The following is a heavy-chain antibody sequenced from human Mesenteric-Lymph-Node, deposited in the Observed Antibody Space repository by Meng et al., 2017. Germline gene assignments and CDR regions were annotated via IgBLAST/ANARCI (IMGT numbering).Heavy chain of an antibody. CDR2: ISAYNGNT. Sequence: QVQLVQAGAEVKKPGSSVKVSCKASGGTFSSYTISWVRQAPGQGLEWMGWISAYNGNTNYAQKLQGRVTMTTDTSTSTAYMELRSLRSDDTAVYYCARDRAAAVNWFDPWGQGTLVTVSS. V-gene: IGHV1-18*01. D-gene: IGHD6-13*01. CDR1: GGTFSSYT. J-gene: IGHJ5*02. CDR3: ARDRAAAVNWFDP.